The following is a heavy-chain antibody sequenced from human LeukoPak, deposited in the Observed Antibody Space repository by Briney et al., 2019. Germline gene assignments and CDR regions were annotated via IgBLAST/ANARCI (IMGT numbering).Heavy chain of an antibody. D-gene: IGHD4-11*01. J-gene: IGHJ6*04. CDR3: ARLTTPDSDV. Sequence: SSETLSLTCAVYGGSFSGYYWSWIRQPPGKGLEWIGEINHSGSTNYNPSLKSRATISVDTSKNQFSLKLSSVTAADTAVYYCARLTTPDSDVWGKGTTVTVSS. V-gene: IGHV4-34*01. CDR2: INHSGST. CDR1: GGSFSGYY.